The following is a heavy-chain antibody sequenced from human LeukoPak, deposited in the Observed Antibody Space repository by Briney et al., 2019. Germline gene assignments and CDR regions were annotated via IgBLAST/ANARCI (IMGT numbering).Heavy chain of an antibody. CDR2: ITNNGGGT. J-gene: IGHJ4*02. Sequence: GGSLRLSCAASGFTFSDYAMHWVRQAPGRGLTFVSSITNNGGGTYYANSVRGRFIVFRDNSKNTLYLQLDSLGVDDMAVYFCVKGGFWWFGQPPSHWGQGILVTVSS. CDR3: VKGGFWWFGQPPSH. CDR1: GFTFSDYA. V-gene: IGHV3-64*01. D-gene: IGHD3-10*01.